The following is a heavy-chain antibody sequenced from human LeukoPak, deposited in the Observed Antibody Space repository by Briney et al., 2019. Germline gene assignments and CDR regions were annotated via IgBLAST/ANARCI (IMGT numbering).Heavy chain of an antibody. J-gene: IGHJ4*02. V-gene: IGHV4-4*07. D-gene: IGHD6-19*01. CDR2: IYTSGST. CDR1: GGSISSYY. Sequence: PSETLSLTCSVSGGSISSYYWSWIRQPAGKGLEWIGRIYTSGSTNYTPSLKSRVTMSVDTSKNQFSLKLSSVTAADTAVYYCAWGLAVADDYWGQGTLVTVSS. CDR3: AWGLAVADDY.